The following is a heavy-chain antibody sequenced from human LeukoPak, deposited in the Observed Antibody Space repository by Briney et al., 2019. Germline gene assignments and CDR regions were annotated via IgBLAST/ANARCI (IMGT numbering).Heavy chain of an antibody. CDR2: ISAYNGNT. J-gene: IGHJ4*02. CDR1: GYTFTSYG. Sequence: GASVKVSCKASGYTFTSYGISWVRQAPGQGLEWMGWISAYNGNTNYAQKLQGRVTMTTDISTRTAYMELSSLRSEDTAVYYCARDNDSRDPPHFDYWGQGTLVTVSS. D-gene: IGHD3-16*01. CDR3: ARDNDSRDPPHFDY. V-gene: IGHV1-18*01.